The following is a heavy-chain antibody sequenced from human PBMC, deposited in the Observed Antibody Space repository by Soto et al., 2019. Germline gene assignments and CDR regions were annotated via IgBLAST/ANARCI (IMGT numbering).Heavy chain of an antibody. V-gene: IGHV4-61*08. CDR1: GDSINSGAYY. Sequence: SSTLSLTCTVSGDSINSGAYYWTWIRQHPGKGLEWIGYIYYSGSTNYSPSLKSRVTISVDTSKNQFSLKLSSVTAADTAVYYCARVSRGSGWYLGGVTFDYWGQGTLVTVSS. CDR2: IYYSGST. D-gene: IGHD6-19*01. CDR3: ARVSRGSGWYLGGVTFDY. J-gene: IGHJ4*02.